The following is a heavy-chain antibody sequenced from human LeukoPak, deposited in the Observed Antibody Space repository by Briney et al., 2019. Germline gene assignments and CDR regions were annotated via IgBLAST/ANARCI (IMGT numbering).Heavy chain of an antibody. J-gene: IGHJ6*03. CDR2: IDPNSGGT. CDR1: GYTFTGHY. D-gene: IGHD6-19*01. V-gene: IGHV1-2*02. CDR3: ARVVALTGTPVHYMDV. Sequence: ASVKVSCKASGYTFTGHYMHWVRQAPGQGLEWMGWIDPNSGGTNYAQKFQGRVTMTRDTSISTAYMELNRLRSDDTAVYYCARVVALTGTPVHYMDVWGKGTTVTVSS.